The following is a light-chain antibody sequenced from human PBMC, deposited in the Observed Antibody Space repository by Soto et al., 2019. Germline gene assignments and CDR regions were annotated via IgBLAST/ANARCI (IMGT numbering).Light chain of an antibody. CDR2: AAS. J-gene: IGKJ1*01. CDR3: QQVNSYPRA. V-gene: IGKV1-9*01. CDR1: QGISSY. Sequence: DIQLTQSPSFLSASVGDRVTITCRASQGISSYLAWYQQKPGKAPKLLIYAASTLQYGVPSRFSGSGSGTEFTLTISSLQPEDFATYYCQQVNSYPRAFGQRTKVEIK.